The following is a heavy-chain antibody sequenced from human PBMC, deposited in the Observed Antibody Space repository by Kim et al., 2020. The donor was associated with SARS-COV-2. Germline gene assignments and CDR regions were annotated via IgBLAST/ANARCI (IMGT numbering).Heavy chain of an antibody. CDR3: ATGPSIAAAFDY. CDR1: GFTFSSYA. Sequence: LTCAASGFTFSSYAMHWVRQAPGKGLEWVAVISYDGSNKYYADSVKGRFTISRDNSKNTLYLQMNSLRAEDTAVYYCATGPSIAAAFDYWGQGTLVTVSS. D-gene: IGHD6-13*01. J-gene: IGHJ4*02. CDR2: ISYDGSNK. V-gene: IGHV3-30*04.